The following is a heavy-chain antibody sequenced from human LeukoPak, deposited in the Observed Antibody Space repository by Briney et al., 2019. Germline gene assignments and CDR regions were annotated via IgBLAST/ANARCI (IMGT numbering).Heavy chain of an antibody. Sequence: PGGSLRLSCAASGFTFSNYWMHWVRQAPGKGLGWVSGISGSGGRTYYADSVKGRFTISRDNSNHMLYLQMNSLIAEDTAIYYCAKDDDWLRFEHWGRGTPVSVSS. D-gene: IGHD5-12*01. V-gene: IGHV3-23*01. CDR1: GFTFSNYW. CDR2: ISGSGGRT. CDR3: AKDDDWLRFEH. J-gene: IGHJ4*02.